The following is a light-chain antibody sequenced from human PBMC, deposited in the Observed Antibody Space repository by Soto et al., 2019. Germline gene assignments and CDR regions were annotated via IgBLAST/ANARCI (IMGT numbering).Light chain of an antibody. CDR3: MLYMGGGLVV. V-gene: IGLV8-61*01. CDR1: SGSVSTTYY. Sequence: QTVVTQEPSFSVSPGGTVTLTCGLTSGSVSTTYYPSWYQQTPGQAPRTLIYSTNIRFSGVPDRFSGSILGNKAALTITGAQADDESDYHCMLYMGGGLVVFGGGTKLTVL. J-gene: IGLJ2*01. CDR2: STN.